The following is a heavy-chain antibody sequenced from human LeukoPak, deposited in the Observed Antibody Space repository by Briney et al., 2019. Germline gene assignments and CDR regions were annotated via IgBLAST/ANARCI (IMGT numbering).Heavy chain of an antibody. Sequence: GGSLRLSCAASGFINNYGLIWVRQAPGRGLEWVSAISNDGGGTQYADFVKGRFTISRDNSKSTLFLQMSSLRAEDTALYFCAKGSSGYFADLWGQGTLVTVSS. D-gene: IGHD3-22*01. CDR1: GFINNYG. J-gene: IGHJ5*02. CDR2: ISNDGGGT. CDR3: AKGSSGYFADL. V-gene: IGHV3-23*01.